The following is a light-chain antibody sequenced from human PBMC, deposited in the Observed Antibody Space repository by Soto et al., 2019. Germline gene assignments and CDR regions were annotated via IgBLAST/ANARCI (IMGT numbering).Light chain of an antibody. CDR2: DNN. CDR3: SSYTSSSTRV. V-gene: IGLV1-51*01. J-gene: IGLJ1*01. Sequence: QSVLTQPPSVSAAPGQKVTISCSGSSSNIGNNYVSWYQQFPGTAPELLIYDNNKRPSGIPDRFSGSKSGTSATLGITGLQTGDEADYYCSSYTSSSTRVFGTGTKVTVL. CDR1: SSNIGNNY.